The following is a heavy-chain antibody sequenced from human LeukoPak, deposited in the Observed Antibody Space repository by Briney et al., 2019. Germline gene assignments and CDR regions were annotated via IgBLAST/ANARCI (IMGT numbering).Heavy chain of an antibody. CDR3: TTYYDILTGYYSFDY. D-gene: IGHD3-9*01. Sequence: GGSLRLSCAASGFTFSNAWMSWVRQAPGKGLEWVGRIKSKTDGGTTDYAAPVEGRFTISRDDSKNTLYLQMNSLKTEDTAVYYCTTYYDILTGYYSFDYWGQGTLVTVSS. CDR1: GFTFSNAW. CDR2: IKSKTDGGTT. V-gene: IGHV3-15*01. J-gene: IGHJ4*02.